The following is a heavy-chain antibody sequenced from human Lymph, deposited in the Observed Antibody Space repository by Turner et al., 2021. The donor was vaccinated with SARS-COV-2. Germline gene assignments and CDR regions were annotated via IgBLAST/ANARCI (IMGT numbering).Heavy chain of an antibody. Sequence: QVQLQESGPGLVKPSQTLSLTCTVSGGPISSGGYYWSWIRQHPGKGLEWIGYIYYSGSTYYNPSLKSRVTISVDTSKNQFSLKLSSVTAADTAVYYCARDCCGGDCSPYYYYGMDVWGQGTTVTVSS. D-gene: IGHD2-21*02. J-gene: IGHJ6*02. V-gene: IGHV4-31*03. CDR3: ARDCCGGDCSPYYYYGMDV. CDR2: IYYSGST. CDR1: GGPISSGGYY.